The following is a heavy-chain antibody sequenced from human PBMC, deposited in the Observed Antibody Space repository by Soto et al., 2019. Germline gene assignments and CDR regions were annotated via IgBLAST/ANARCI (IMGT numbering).Heavy chain of an antibody. J-gene: IGHJ6*02. V-gene: IGHV3-30-3*01. Sequence: PGGSLRLSCAASGFTFSSYAMTWVRLAPGRGLEWVAVISYDGSNKYYADSVKGRFTISRDNSKNTLYLQMNSLRAEDTAVYYCERDDFWSRPRLMDVWGQGTTVTGSS. CDR3: ERDDFWSRPRLMDV. CDR1: GFTFSSYA. D-gene: IGHD3-3*01. CDR2: ISYDGSNK.